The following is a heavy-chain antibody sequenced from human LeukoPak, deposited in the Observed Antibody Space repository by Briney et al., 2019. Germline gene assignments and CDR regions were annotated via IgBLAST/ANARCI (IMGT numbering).Heavy chain of an antibody. Sequence: SETLSLTCAVYGGSFSGYYWSWIRQPPGKGLEWIGEINHSGSTNYNPSLKSRVTISVDTSKNQFSLKLSSVTAADTAVYYCAREDRLSGSYYDYWGQGTLVTVSS. CDR3: AREDRLSGSYYDY. V-gene: IGHV4-34*01. CDR1: GGSFSGYY. CDR2: INHSGST. D-gene: IGHD3-10*01. J-gene: IGHJ4*02.